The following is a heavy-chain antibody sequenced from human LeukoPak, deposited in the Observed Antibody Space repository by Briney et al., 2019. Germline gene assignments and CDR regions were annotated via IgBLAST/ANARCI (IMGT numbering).Heavy chain of an antibody. Sequence: SETLSLTCTVSGGSISSYYWSWIRQPAGKRLERIGRVYTSGSTSYNPSLKSRVTMSVDTSRNQFSLKLSSVTAADTAVYYCARRGENWGIAFDIWGQGTMVTVSS. CDR1: GGSISSYY. D-gene: IGHD3-16*01. CDR2: VYTSGST. CDR3: ARRGENWGIAFDI. V-gene: IGHV4-4*07. J-gene: IGHJ3*02.